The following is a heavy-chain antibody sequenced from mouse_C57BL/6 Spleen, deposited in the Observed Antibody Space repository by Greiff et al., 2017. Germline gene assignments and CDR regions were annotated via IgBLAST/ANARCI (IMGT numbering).Heavy chain of an antibody. CDR1: GFTFTDYY. V-gene: IGHV7-3*01. Sequence: EVKLVESGGGLVQPGGSLSLSCAASGFTFTDYYMSWVRQPPGKALAWLGFIRNTANGSTTEYSASVKGRFTISRDNSQSILYLQMNALRAEDSATYYCARYIFRSFYAMDYWGQGTSVTVSS. CDR2: IRNTANGSTT. CDR3: ARYIFRSFYAMDY. J-gene: IGHJ4*01.